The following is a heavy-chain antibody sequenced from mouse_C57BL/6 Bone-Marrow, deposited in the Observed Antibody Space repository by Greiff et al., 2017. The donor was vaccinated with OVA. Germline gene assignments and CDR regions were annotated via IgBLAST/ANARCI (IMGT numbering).Heavy chain of an antibody. CDR1: GYTFTDYN. J-gene: IGHJ1*03. CDR2: INPNNGGT. D-gene: IGHD1-1*01. CDR3: ALLRPWYFDV. V-gene: IGHV1-18*01. Sequence: VHVKQSGPELVKPGASVKIPCKASGYTFTDYNMDWVKQSHGKSLEWIGDINPNNGGTIYNQKFKGKATLTVDKSSSTAYMELRSLTSEDTAVYYCALLRPWYFDVWGTGTTVTVSS.